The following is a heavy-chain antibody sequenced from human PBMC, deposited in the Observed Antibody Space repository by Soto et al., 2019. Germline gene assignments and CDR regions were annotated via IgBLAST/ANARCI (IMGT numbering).Heavy chain of an antibody. Sequence: QVQLQESGPGQVKPSQTLSLTCNVSGGSISSGDYYWRWIRQPPGKGLEWIGDIYYSGSTYYNPSPKTIVTLSVDASKNQFSLKLSSVTAADTAVYYCARDIVLVPFFFGYYGMDVWGQGTTVTVSS. J-gene: IGHJ6*02. CDR3: ARDIVLVPFFFGYYGMDV. CDR2: IYYSGST. CDR1: GGSISSGDYY. D-gene: IGHD2-2*01. V-gene: IGHV4-30-4*01.